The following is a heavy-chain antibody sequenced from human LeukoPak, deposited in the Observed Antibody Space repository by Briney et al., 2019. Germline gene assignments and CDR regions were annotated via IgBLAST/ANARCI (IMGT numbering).Heavy chain of an antibody. V-gene: IGHV1-46*01. CDR3: ATDPGGYYDSSGYYYGY. Sequence: GASVKVSCKASGYSLTTYYMHWVRQAPGQGLEWMAIINPSGGGTKYAQKFQGRVTMTEDTSTDTAYMELSSLRSEDTAVYYCATDPGGYYDSSGYYYGYWGQGTLVTVSS. CDR1: GYSLTTYY. J-gene: IGHJ4*02. D-gene: IGHD3-22*01. CDR2: INPSGGGT.